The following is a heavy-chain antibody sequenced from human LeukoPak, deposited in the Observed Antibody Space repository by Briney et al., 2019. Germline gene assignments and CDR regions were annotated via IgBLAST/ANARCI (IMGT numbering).Heavy chain of an antibody. Sequence: VASVKVSCKASGYTFTSYDINWVRQATGQGLEWMGWMNPNSGNTGYAQTFQGRGTMTRNTSISTAYMELSSLRSEDTAVYYCARGLTVTTYNWFDPWGQGTLVTVSS. CDR3: ARGLTVTTYNWFDP. J-gene: IGHJ5*02. D-gene: IGHD4-17*01. CDR2: MNPNSGNT. V-gene: IGHV1-8*01. CDR1: GYTFTSYD.